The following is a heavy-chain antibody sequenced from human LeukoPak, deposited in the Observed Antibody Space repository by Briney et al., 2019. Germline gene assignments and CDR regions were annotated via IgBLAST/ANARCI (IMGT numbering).Heavy chain of an antibody. CDR2: ISGSGGST. CDR3: AKGISVWYGDYVDY. Sequence: GGSLRLSCAASGFTFSSYAMSWVRQAPGKGPEWVSAISGSGGSTYYADSVKGRFTISRDNSKNTLYLQMNSLRAEDTAVYYCAKGISVWYGDYVDYWGQGTLVTVSS. J-gene: IGHJ4*02. CDR1: GFTFSSYA. D-gene: IGHD3-10*01. V-gene: IGHV3-23*01.